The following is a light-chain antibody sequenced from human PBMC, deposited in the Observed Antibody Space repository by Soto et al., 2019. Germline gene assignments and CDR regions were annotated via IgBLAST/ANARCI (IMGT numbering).Light chain of an antibody. Sequence: QSVLPQPPSASGTPGPRVGMSCSGGNSNIGSHTVNWYQDLPGTAPTLLIFSNNQRPSGVRARFSGSKSGTSASLAISGLQSGDEGDYYCAAWDDSLNGFYVFGTGTKVTVL. CDR3: AAWDDSLNGFYV. J-gene: IGLJ1*01. CDR2: SNN. CDR1: NSNIGSHT. V-gene: IGLV1-44*01.